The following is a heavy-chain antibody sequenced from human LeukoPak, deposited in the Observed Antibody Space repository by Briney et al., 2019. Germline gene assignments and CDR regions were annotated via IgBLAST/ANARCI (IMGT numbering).Heavy chain of an antibody. D-gene: IGHD3-10*01. CDR3: ARVEWFGELSPFDI. CDR2: IYYSRST. J-gene: IGHJ3*02. CDR1: GGSVSSGTYY. Sequence: SETLSLTCTVSGGSVSSGTYYWSWIRQPPGEGLEWIGYIYYSRSTTHHPSLKSPVSLSATTSENQSSLKVSSVTAADTAVYYCARVEWFGELSPFDIWGQGKMVTVSS. V-gene: IGHV4-61*01.